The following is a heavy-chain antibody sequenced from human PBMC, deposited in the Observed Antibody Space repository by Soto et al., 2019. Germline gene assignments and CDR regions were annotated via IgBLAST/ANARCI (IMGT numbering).Heavy chain of an antibody. CDR2: IYYSGST. J-gene: IGHJ5*02. CDR3: ARVHTRLLWFGELGDNWFDP. V-gene: IGHV4-59*01. D-gene: IGHD3-10*01. CDR1: GGSISSYY. Sequence: SETLSLTCTVSGGSISSYYWSWIRQPPGKGLEWIGYIYYSGSTNYNPSLKSRVTISVDTSKNQFSLKLSSVTAADTAVYYCARVHTRLLWFGELGDNWFDPWGQGTLVTVSP.